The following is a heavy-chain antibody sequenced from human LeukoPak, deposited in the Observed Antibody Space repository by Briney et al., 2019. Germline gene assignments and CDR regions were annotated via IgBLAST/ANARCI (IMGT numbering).Heavy chain of an antibody. Sequence: VSVKVSCKASGYTFTSYGISWVRQAPGQGLEWMGWISAYNGNTNYAQKLQGRVTMTTDTSTSTAYMELRSLRSDDTAVYYCASTLGVLYSSGWYLWFDPWGQGTLVTVSS. CDR2: ISAYNGNT. CDR3: ASTLGVLYSSGWYLWFDP. V-gene: IGHV1-18*01. D-gene: IGHD6-19*01. CDR1: GYTFTSYG. J-gene: IGHJ5*02.